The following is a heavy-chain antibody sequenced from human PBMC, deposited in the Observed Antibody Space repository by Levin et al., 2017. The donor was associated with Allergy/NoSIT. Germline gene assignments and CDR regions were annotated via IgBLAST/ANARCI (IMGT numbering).Heavy chain of an antibody. Sequence: SETLSLTCTVSGGSISDDSYYWAWVRQPPGKGLEWVGSIYYDGIAYYNPSLKTRLTISVDTSKNQFSLRVNSVTAADTAVYYCAGEPNSPYYYHYGLDVWGPGTTVTVSS. D-gene: IGHD2/OR15-2a*01. V-gene: IGHV4-39*07. CDR1: GGSISDDSYY. J-gene: IGHJ6*02. CDR3: AGEPNSPYYYHYGLDV. CDR2: IYYDGIA.